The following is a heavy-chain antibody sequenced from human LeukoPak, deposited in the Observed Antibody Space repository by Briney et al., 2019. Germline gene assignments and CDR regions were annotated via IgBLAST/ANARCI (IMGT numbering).Heavy chain of an antibody. CDR3: ARDPVAVAGNFDY. CDR1: GGTFISYA. Sequence: SVKVSCTASGGTFISYAISWVRQAPGQGLEWMGRIIPIFGTANYAQKFQGRVTITADESTSTAYMELSSLRSEDTAVYYCARDPVAVAGNFDYWGQGTLVTVSS. V-gene: IGHV1-69*13. J-gene: IGHJ4*02. D-gene: IGHD6-19*01. CDR2: IIPIFGTA.